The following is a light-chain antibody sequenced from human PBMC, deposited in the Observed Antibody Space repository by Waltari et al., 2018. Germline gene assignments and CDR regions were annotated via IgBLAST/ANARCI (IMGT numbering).Light chain of an antibody. CDR2: GVT. CDR3: CSYADGTTSV. Sequence: QSALTQPASVSGSPGPSITLSFTGTSHDLGNYHLFSWYQQHPGKAPKVIIYGVTQRPSGVSNRFSGSKSGNTASLTISGLQAEDEADYYCCSYADGTTSVFGGGTKLTVL. J-gene: IGLJ3*02. CDR1: SHDLGNYHL. V-gene: IGLV2-23*02.